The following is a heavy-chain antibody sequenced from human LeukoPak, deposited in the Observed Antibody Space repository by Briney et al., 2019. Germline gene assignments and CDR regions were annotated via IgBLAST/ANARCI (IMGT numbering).Heavy chain of an antibody. J-gene: IGHJ4*02. V-gene: IGHV4-34*01. Sequence: SETLSLTCVVYGWSFGGSYWTWIRQPPGKGLQYIGEINPSGSPIYNPSLEGRVTISVDTSNNQFPLKLNSVTAADTAVYFCARRTYYYDDNAQARDYWGRGTLVTVSS. CDR3: ARRTYYYDDNAQARDY. CDR2: INPSGSP. CDR1: GWSFGGSY. D-gene: IGHD3-22*01.